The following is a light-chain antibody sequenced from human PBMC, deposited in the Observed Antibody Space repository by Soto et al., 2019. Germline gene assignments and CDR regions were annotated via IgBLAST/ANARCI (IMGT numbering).Light chain of an antibody. V-gene: IGLV3-1*01. CDR3: QAWDSSTYVV. J-gene: IGLJ2*01. Sequence: YELTQPPSVSVSPGQTASITCSGDKLGDKYACWYQQKPGQSPVLVIYQNSKRPSGIPERFSGSNSGNTATLTISGTQAMDEADYYCQAWDSSTYVVFGGGTKLTVL. CDR2: QNS. CDR1: KLGDKY.